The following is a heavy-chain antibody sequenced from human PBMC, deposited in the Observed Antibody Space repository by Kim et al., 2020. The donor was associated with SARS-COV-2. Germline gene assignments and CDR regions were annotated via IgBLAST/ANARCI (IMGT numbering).Heavy chain of an antibody. CDR3: ARVENSCTSTSCYPSYYYFYGMDV. CDR2: IYHSGIT. Sequence: SETLSLTCTVSGYSISNGYYWGWIRQPPGKGLEWIGSIYHSGITYYNPSLKSRVTISVDTSENQFSLKLSSVTAADTAVYYCARVENSCTSTSCYPSYYYFYGMDVWGQGTTVTVSS. V-gene: IGHV4-38-2*02. J-gene: IGHJ6*02. CDR1: GYSISNGYY. D-gene: IGHD2-2*01.